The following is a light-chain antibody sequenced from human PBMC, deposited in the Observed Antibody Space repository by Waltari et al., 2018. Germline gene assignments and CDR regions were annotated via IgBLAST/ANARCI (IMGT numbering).Light chain of an antibody. CDR3: QQRRDWYS. CDR2: GAS. J-gene: IGKJ2*03. CDR1: QSVDTY. V-gene: IGKV3-11*01. Sequence: EIVLTQSPATLSLSQGERANLSCRASQSVDTYLAWYQYKPGQAPRLLIYGASNRATGIPARFRGSGSGSDFTLTISRLEPEDFAVYYCQQRRDWYSFGQGTKLEIK.